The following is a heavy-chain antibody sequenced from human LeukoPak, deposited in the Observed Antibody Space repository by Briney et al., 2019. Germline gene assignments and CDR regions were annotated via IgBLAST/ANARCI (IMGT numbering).Heavy chain of an antibody. CDR3: AREGALVATFDY. Sequence: GGSLRLSCAASGFTFSSFIMSWVRQAPGKGLEWVASTSSSSNYISYADSVKGRFTISRDSAKNSLYLQMNSLRAEDTAVYYCAREGALVATFDYWGQGTLVTVSS. D-gene: IGHD5-12*01. V-gene: IGHV3-21*01. CDR1: GFTFSSFI. CDR2: TSSSSNYI. J-gene: IGHJ4*02.